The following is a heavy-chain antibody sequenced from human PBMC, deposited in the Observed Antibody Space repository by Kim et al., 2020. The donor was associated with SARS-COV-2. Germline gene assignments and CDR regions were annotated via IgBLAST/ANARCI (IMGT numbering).Heavy chain of an antibody. CDR1: GFTFSSYE. CDR2: ISSSGSTI. D-gene: IGHD5-18*01. Sequence: GGSLRLSCAASGFTFSSYEMNWVRQAPGKGLEWVSYISSSGSTIYYADSVKGRFTISRDNAKNSLYLQMHSLRAEDTAVYYCARGGQLWMYYYYYGMDVWGQGTTVTVSS. V-gene: IGHV3-48*03. J-gene: IGHJ6*02. CDR3: ARGGQLWMYYYYYGMDV.